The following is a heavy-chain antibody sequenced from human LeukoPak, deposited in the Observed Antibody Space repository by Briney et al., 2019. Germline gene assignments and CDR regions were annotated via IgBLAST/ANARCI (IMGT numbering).Heavy chain of an antibody. Sequence: SVKVSCKASGGTFSSYAISWVRQAPGQGLEWMGRIIPILGIANYAQKFQGRVTITADKSTSTAYMELSSLRSEDTAVYYCARGPEVVGANDWGQGTLVTVSP. CDR1: GGTFSSYA. D-gene: IGHD1-26*01. CDR3: ARGPEVVGAND. CDR2: IIPILGIA. V-gene: IGHV1-69*04. J-gene: IGHJ4*02.